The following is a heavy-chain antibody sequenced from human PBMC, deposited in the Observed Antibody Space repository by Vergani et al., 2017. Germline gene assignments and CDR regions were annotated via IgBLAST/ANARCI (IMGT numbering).Heavy chain of an antibody. Sequence: EVQLVESGGGLVKPGGSLRLSCAASGFTFSSYSMNWVRQAPGKGLEWVSSISSSSSYIYYADSVKGRFTISRDNAKNSLYLQMNSLRAEDTAVYYCARGYRTVTVLLVDWGQGTLVTVSS. D-gene: IGHD4-17*01. V-gene: IGHV3-21*01. J-gene: IGHJ4*02. CDR2: ISSSSSYI. CDR1: GFTFSSYS. CDR3: ARGYRTVTVLLVD.